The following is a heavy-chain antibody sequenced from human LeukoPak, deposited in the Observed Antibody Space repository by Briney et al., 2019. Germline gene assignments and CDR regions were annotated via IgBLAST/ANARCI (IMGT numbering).Heavy chain of an antibody. CDR2: YTSSGSNT. V-gene: IGHV3-23*01. Sequence: GGSLRLSCVASRFTFSSYAMSWVRQAPGKGLEWVSGYTSSGSNTYYADSVKGRFTISRDNSKNTLYLQMNSLRAEDTAVYYCAKEERDYDFWSGHFDYWGQGTLVTVSS. CDR1: RFTFSSYA. J-gene: IGHJ4*02. D-gene: IGHD3-3*01. CDR3: AKEERDYDFWSGHFDY.